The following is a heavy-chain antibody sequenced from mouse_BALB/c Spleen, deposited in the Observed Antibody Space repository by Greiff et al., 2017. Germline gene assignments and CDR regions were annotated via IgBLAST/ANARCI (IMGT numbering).Heavy chain of an antibody. Sequence: QVQLQQPGAELVMPGASVKMSCKASGYTFTDYWMHWVKQRPGQGLEWIGAIDTSDSYTSYNQKFKGKATLTVDESSSTAYMQLSSLTSEDSAVYYCARGYRYFDVWGAGTTVTVSS. J-gene: IGHJ1*01. CDR1: GYTFTDYW. CDR3: ARGYRYFDV. CDR2: IDTSDSYT. V-gene: IGHV1-69*01.